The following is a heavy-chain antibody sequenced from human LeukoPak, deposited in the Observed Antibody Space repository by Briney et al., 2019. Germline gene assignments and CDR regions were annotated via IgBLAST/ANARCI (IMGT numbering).Heavy chain of an antibody. D-gene: IGHD6-13*01. J-gene: IGHJ6*03. V-gene: IGHV1-18*01. CDR2: ISAYNGNT. Sequence: ASVKVSCKASGYTLTSYGISWVRQAPGQGLEWMGWISAYNGNTNYAQKLQGRVTMTTGTSTSTAYMELRSLRSDDTAVYYCARVPMGYSSSWYYYMDVWGKGTTVTVSS. CDR3: ARVPMGYSSSWYYYMDV. CDR1: GYTLTSYG.